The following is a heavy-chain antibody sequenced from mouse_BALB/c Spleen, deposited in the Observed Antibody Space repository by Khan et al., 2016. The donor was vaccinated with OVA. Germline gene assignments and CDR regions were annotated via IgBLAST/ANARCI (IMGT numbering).Heavy chain of an antibody. CDR2: INSDGTYT. CDR3: ARHNFGPFAY. V-gene: IGHV5-9-3*01. CDR1: GFTFSSYA. Sequence: EVELVESGGGLVKPGGSLKLSCAASGFTFSSYAMSWVRQTPEKRLEWVATINSDGTYTYYPDSVKGRFTIPRDNAKNTLYLQMSSLRSEDTAMYYCARHNFGPFAYWGQGTLVTVSA. D-gene: IGHD1-3*01. J-gene: IGHJ3*01.